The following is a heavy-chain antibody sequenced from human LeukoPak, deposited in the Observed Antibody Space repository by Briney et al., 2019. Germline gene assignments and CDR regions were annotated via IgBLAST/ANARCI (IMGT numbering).Heavy chain of an antibody. Sequence: GGSLRLSCAASGFTFSSYAMHWVRQAPGKGLEWVAVISYDGSNKYYADSVKGRFTISRDNSKNTLYLQMNSLRAEDTAVYYCARAMDVWGQGTTVTVSS. V-gene: IGHV3-30*04. CDR1: GFTFSSYA. J-gene: IGHJ6*02. CDR3: ARAMDV. CDR2: ISYDGSNK.